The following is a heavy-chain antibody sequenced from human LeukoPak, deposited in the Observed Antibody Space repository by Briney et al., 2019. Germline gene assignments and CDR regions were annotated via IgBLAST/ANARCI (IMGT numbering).Heavy chain of an antibody. Sequence: SETLSLTCSVSGVSISSYYWSWIRQSPGKGLEWIGRAYYLGNTNYSPSLRSRVIISVDMSKNQFSLTLTSMTAADTAVYYCAGTYFDFRRGGALDIWGQGTIVTVSS. V-gene: IGHV4-59*05. D-gene: IGHD3-3*01. CDR3: AGTYFDFRRGGALDI. CDR2: AYYLGNT. J-gene: IGHJ3*02. CDR1: GVSISSYY.